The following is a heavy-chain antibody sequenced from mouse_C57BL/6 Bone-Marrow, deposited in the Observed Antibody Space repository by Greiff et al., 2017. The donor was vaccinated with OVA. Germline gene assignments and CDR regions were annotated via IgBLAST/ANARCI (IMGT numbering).Heavy chain of an antibody. CDR2: IYPSDSET. Sequence: QVQLQQSGAELVRPGSSVKLSCKASGYTFTSYWLDWVKQRPGQGLEWIGNIYPSDSETHYNQKFKDKATLTVDKSSSTAYMQLSSLTSEDSAVYYCARVGSYYYGTFDYWGQGTTLTVSS. J-gene: IGHJ2*01. D-gene: IGHD1-1*01. CDR1: GYTFTSYW. V-gene: IGHV1-61*01. CDR3: ARVGSYYYGTFDY.